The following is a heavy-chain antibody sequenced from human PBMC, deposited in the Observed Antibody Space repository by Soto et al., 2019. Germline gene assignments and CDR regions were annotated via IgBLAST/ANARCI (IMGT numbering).Heavy chain of an antibody. CDR1: GGSISSGDYY. D-gene: IGHD4-17*01. CDR2: IYYSGST. J-gene: IGHJ4*02. CDR3: ARVIYGDYAYDGGFDY. Sequence: SETLSLTCTVSGGSISSGDYYWSWIRQPPGKGLEWIGYIYYSGSTYYNPSLKSRVTISVDTSKNQFSLKLSSVTAADTAVYYCARVIYGDYAYDGGFDYWGQGTLVTVSS. V-gene: IGHV4-30-4*01.